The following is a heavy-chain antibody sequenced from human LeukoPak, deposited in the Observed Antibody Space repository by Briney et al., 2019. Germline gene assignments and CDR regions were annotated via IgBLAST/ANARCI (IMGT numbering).Heavy chain of an antibody. CDR1: GASISNSY. CDR3: ARGGRYPDC. CDR2: ISSGGST. Sequence: ETLSLTCTVSGASISNSYWTLIRQPPGKGLEWIGYISSGGSTNYNPSLETRVTMSVDTSNNQFSLKLTSVTAADTAVYYCARGGRYPDCWGQGTLVTVSS. D-gene: IGHD1-1*01. J-gene: IGHJ4*02. V-gene: IGHV4-59*01.